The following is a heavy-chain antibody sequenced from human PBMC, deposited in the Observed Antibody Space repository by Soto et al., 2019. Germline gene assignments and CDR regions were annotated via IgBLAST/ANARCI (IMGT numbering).Heavy chain of an antibody. V-gene: IGHV1-69*08. Sequence: QVQLVQSGAEVKKPGSSVKVSCKASGGTFSSYTISWVRQAPGQGLEWMGRIIPILGIANYAQKFQGRVTITAAKSTRAAYMELSSLRSEDTAVYYWARDHGCGGRSCYSERWFDPRGEGTLVTVSS. J-gene: IGHJ5*02. D-gene: IGHD2-15*01. CDR2: IIPILGIA. CDR1: GGTFSSYT. CDR3: ARDHGCGGRSCYSERWFDP.